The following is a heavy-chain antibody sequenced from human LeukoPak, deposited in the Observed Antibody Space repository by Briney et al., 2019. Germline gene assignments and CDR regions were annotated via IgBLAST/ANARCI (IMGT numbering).Heavy chain of an antibody. J-gene: IGHJ3*02. CDR3: AAPPTAWPSIFGFDI. V-gene: IGHV1-3*01. Sequence: ASVKVSCKASGYTFTSYAMHWVRQAPGQRLEWMGWINAGNGNTKYSQKFQGRVTITRDTSASTAYMELSSLRSEDTAVYYCAAPPTAWPSIFGFDIWGQGTMVTVPS. CDR1: GYTFTSYA. D-gene: IGHD3-3*02. CDR2: INAGNGNT.